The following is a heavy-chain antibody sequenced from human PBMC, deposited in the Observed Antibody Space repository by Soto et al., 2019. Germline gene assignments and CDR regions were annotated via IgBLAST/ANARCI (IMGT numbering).Heavy chain of an antibody. J-gene: IGHJ4*02. CDR2: IIPIFGTA. Sequence: SVKVSCKASGGTFSSYAISWVRQAPGQGLEWMGGIIPIFGTANYAQKFQGRVTITADESTSTAYMELSSLRSEDTAVYYCARAPSGWSYFPDYWGQGTLVTVSS. CDR1: GGTFSSYA. CDR3: ARAPSGWSYFPDY. V-gene: IGHV1-69*13. D-gene: IGHD6-19*01.